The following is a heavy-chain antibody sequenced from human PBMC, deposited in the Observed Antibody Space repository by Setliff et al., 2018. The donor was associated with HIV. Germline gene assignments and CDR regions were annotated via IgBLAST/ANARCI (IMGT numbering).Heavy chain of an antibody. V-gene: IGHV1-2*02. CDR3: ARDPYDTSENPYDP. CDR1: GYTFIDYY. CDR2: INTDNGIT. J-gene: IGHJ5*02. D-gene: IGHD3-16*01. Sequence: GASVKVSCKASGYTFIDYYIHWVRQAPGRGLEWMGWINTDNGITEYAENFQGRVAMTRDTSMSTAYMELNGLTFDDTAVYYCARDPYDTSENPYDPWGQGTLVTVSS.